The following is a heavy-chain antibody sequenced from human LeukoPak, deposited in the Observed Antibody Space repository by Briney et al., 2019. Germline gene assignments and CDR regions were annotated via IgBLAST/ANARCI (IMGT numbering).Heavy chain of an antibody. Sequence: GGSLRLSCAASGFTFSSYGMHWVRQPPGKGLEWVAVICYDGSDRYYSDSVKGRFTISRDNSKNTLYLQVSSLRAEDTAMYYCARDTTTLLAFDFWGQGTLVTVSS. CDR1: GFTFSSYG. CDR3: ARDTTTLLAFDF. D-gene: IGHD1-14*01. J-gene: IGHJ4*02. V-gene: IGHV3-33*01. CDR2: ICYDGSDR.